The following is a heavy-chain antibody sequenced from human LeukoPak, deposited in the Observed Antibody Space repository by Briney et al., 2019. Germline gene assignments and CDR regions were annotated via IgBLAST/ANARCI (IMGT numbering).Heavy chain of an antibody. CDR2: LYYTGST. CDR1: GGSISFYY. V-gene: IGHV4-59*01. Sequence: SETLSLTCTVSGGSISFYYWSWIRQPPGKGLEWIGYLYYTGSTNYNPSLKSRVTISVDTPKNQFSLKLSSVTAADTAVYYCARGRDGYNPWGQGTLVTVSS. CDR3: ARGRDGYNP. J-gene: IGHJ5*02. D-gene: IGHD5-24*01.